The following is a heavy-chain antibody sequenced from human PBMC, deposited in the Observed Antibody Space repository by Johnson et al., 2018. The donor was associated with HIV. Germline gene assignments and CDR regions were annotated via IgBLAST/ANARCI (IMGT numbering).Heavy chain of an antibody. CDR1: GFTFDDYG. Sequence: QVQLVESGGGVVRPGESLRLSCAASGFTFDDYGMSWVRQAPGKGLEWVAVISYDGSKKYYADSVKGRFTISRDNSKNTLYLQMNSLRAEDTAVYYCARDKIRGYPRRDAFDIWGQGTMVTVS. D-gene: IGHD3-22*01. CDR3: ARDKIRGYPRRDAFDI. J-gene: IGHJ3*02. V-gene: IGHV3-30*03. CDR2: ISYDGSKK.